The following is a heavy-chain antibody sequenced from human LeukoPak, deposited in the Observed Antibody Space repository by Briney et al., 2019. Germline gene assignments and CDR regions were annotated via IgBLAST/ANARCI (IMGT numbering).Heavy chain of an antibody. CDR2: ISWISGSL. Sequence: GGSLRLSCAASGFTFDDYAMHWVRPAPGKGLEWVSGISWISGSLGYADSVKGRFTISRDNAKTTLYLQMSRLRAEDPALHYSAEGGGTAIFVDMDYWGEGTPVTVSS. V-gene: IGHV3-9*01. J-gene: IGHJ4*02. CDR1: GFTFDDYA. CDR3: AEGGGTAIFVDMDY. D-gene: IGHD1-7*01.